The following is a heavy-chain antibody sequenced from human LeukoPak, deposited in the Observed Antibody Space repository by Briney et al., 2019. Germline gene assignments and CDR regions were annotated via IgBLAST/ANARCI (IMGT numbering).Heavy chain of an antibody. CDR1: GGTFSSYA. CDR3: ASQRIAAAGTLLGY. Sequence: GSSVKVSCKASGGTFSSYAVSWVRQAPGQGLEWMGGIIPIFGTANYAQKFQGRVTITADESTSTAYMELSSLRSEDTAVYYCASQRIAAAGTLLGYWGQGTLVTVSS. J-gene: IGHJ4*02. CDR2: IIPIFGTA. D-gene: IGHD6-13*01. V-gene: IGHV1-69*01.